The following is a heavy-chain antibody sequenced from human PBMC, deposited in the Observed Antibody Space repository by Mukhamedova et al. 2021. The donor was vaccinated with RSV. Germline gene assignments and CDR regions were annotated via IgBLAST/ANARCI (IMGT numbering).Heavy chain of an antibody. Sequence: AEYMGDRFTISRDNSKNTLYLLMNSLRADDTAAYYCVKSDCNGGVCRLLEYWGQGTLVTVSS. CDR3: VKSDCNGGVCRLLEY. D-gene: IGHD2-8*02. V-gene: IGHV3-23*01. J-gene: IGHJ4*02.